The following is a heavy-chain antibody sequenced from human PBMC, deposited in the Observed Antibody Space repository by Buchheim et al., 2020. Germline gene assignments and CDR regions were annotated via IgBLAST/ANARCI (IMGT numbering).Heavy chain of an antibody. Sequence: QVQLVQSGAEVKKPGASVKVSCKASGYTFTSYYMHWVRQAPGQGLEWMGIINPSGGSTSYAQKFQGRVTTTRDTSTSTVYMELSSLRSEDTAVYYCARWRDILTGYYRVKGLYYFDYWGQGTL. CDR3: ARWRDILTGYYRVKGLYYFDY. CDR2: INPSGGST. J-gene: IGHJ4*02. D-gene: IGHD3-9*01. CDR1: GYTFTSYY. V-gene: IGHV1-46*01.